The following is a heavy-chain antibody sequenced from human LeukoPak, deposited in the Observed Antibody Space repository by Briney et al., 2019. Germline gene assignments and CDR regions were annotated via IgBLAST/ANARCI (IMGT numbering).Heavy chain of an antibody. V-gene: IGHV4-61*05. CDR1: GGSISSSSYY. CDR3: ASYKSGDDRREHYYYYYYMDV. D-gene: IGHD3-10*01. CDR2: IYYSGST. Sequence: SETLSLTCTVSGGSISSSSYYWGWIRQPPGKGLEWIGYIYYSGSTNYNPSLKSRVTISVDTSKNQFSLKLSSVTVADTAVYYCASYKSGDDRREHYYYYYYMDVWGKGTTVTVSS. J-gene: IGHJ6*03.